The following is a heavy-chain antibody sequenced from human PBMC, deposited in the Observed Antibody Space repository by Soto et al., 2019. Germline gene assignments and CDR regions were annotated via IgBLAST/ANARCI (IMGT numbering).Heavy chain of an antibody. CDR3: ARVKGGTTRRAFDS. V-gene: IGHV4-31*03. CDR1: GDSISSGGYY. Sequence: QVQLQESGPGLVKPSQTLSLTCTVSGDSISSGGYYWSWIRQHPGKGLEWIGYIYVNGGAYYSPSLKARVVISVDRSENQFSLWLSSVTAADTAVYYCARVKGGTTRRAFDSWGQGTLVTVSS. D-gene: IGHD1-7*01. J-gene: IGHJ4*02. CDR2: IYVNGGA.